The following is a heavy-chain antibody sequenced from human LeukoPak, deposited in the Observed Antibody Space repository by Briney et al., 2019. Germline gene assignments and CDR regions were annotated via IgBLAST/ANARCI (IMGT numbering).Heavy chain of an antibody. V-gene: IGHV1-69*06. CDR2: IIPMFGAA. J-gene: IGHJ4*02. CDR1: GGTFNTYG. Sequence: ASVKVSCKAPGGTFNTYGITWVRQAPGQGLEWLGGIIPMFGAANYAQKFQGRVTITADRSTTTAYMELTGLRSDDTAVYYCASGLPAAMDYFDYWGQGTLVTVSS. D-gene: IGHD2-2*01. CDR3: ASGLPAAMDYFDY.